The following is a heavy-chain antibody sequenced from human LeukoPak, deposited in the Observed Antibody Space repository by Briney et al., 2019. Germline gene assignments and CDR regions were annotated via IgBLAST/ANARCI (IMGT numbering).Heavy chain of an antibody. J-gene: IGHJ6*03. Sequence: ASVKVSCKASGYTFTSYDINWVRQATGQELEWMGWKNPNSGNTCYAQKFQGRVTITRNTSISTVYIELSSLRSEDTAVYYCARGGGYSYGIMDVWGKGTTVTVSS. V-gene: IGHV1-8*03. CDR2: KNPNSGNT. CDR3: ARGGGYSYGIMDV. CDR1: GYTFTSYD. D-gene: IGHD5-18*01.